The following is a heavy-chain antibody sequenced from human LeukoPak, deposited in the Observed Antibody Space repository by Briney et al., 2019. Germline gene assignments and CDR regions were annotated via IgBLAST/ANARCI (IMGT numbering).Heavy chain of an antibody. D-gene: IGHD2-21*02. CDR2: IKSKTDGGTT. J-gene: IGHJ4*02. CDR3: ATGCGAGCYHAGYTDFDY. CDR1: GFTFTNAW. Sequence: PGGSLRLSCADSGFTFTNAWMSWVRQAPGKGLEWVGRIKSKTDGGTTDYAAPVKGRFTISRDDSKNTLYLQMNSLKTEDTAVYYCATGCGAGCYHAGYTDFDYWGQGTLVTVSS. V-gene: IGHV3-15*01.